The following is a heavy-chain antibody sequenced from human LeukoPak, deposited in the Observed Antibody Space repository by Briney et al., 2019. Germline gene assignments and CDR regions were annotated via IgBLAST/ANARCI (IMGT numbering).Heavy chain of an antibody. Sequence: GSVTVSCKASGYTFTSYGISWVRQAPGQGLEGMGWISAYNGNTNYAQKLQGRVTMTTDTSTSTAYMELRSLRSDDTAVYYCARDLVEYYYDSSGYYYDYWGQGTLVTVSS. CDR3: ARDLVEYYYDSSGYYYDY. J-gene: IGHJ4*02. V-gene: IGHV1-18*01. CDR1: GYTFTSYG. CDR2: ISAYNGNT. D-gene: IGHD3-22*01.